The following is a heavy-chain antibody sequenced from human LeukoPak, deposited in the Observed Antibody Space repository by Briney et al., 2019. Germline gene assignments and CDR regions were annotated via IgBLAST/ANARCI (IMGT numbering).Heavy chain of an antibody. CDR3: ARAFGELKYYGMDV. V-gene: IGHV4-31*03. J-gene: IGHJ6*02. Sequence: SETLSLTCTVSGGSISSGGYYWSWISQHPGKGLEWIGYIYYSGSTYYNPSLKSRVTISVDTSKNQFSLKLSSVTAADTAVYYCARAFGELKYYGMDVWGQGTTVTVSS. CDR2: IYYSGST. CDR1: GGSISSGGYY. D-gene: IGHD3-10*01.